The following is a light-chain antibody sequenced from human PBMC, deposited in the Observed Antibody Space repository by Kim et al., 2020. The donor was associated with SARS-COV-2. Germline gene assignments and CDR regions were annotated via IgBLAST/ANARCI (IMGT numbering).Light chain of an antibody. V-gene: IGLV3-19*01. Sequence: SSELTQDPAVSVALGQTVRITCQGDSLRSYYATWYQQKPGQAPILVIYGKNNRPSGIPDRFSGSSSGNTASLTITGTPAGDEADNYCNSRDSNDNVVFGG. CDR3: NSRDSNDNVV. CDR1: SLRSYY. CDR2: GKN. J-gene: IGLJ2*01.